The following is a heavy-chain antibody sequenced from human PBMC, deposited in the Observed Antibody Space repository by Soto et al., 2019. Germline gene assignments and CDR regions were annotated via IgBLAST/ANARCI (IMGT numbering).Heavy chain of an antibody. CDR1: GFTFGDYA. J-gene: IGHJ6*03. CDR3: TPKTVTPIYYYYYMDV. D-gene: IGHD4-17*01. V-gene: IGHV3-49*03. Sequence: GGSLRLSCTASGFTFGDYAMSWFRQAPGKGLEWVGFIRSKAYGGTTEYAASVKGRFTISRDDSKSIAYLQMNSLKTEDTAVYYCTPKTVTPIYYYYYMDVWGKGTTVTVSS. CDR2: IRSKAYGGTT.